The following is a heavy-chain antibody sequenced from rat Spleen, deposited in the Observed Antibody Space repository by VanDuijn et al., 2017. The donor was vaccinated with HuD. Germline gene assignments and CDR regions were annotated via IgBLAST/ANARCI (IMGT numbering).Heavy chain of an antibody. Sequence: EVQLVESDGGLVQPGRSLKLSCAASGFTFSDYYMAWVRQAPTKGLEWVATINYDGSNTYYRDSVKGRFTISRDNAKNTQYLQMDSLRSEDTATYYCARLYSTYINGDVMDAWGQGASVTVSS. D-gene: IGHD1-2*01. J-gene: IGHJ4*01. CDR1: GFTFSDYY. CDR2: INYDGSNT. V-gene: IGHV5-29*01. CDR3: ARLYSTYINGDVMDA.